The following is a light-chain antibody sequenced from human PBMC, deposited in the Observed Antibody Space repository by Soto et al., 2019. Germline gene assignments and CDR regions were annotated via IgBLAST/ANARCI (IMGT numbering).Light chain of an antibody. CDR2: GAS. Sequence: EIVMTQSPAPLSASPGERATLSCRASQSVSSNLAWYQQKPGQAPRLLIYGASTRATGIPARFSGSGSGTEFTPTISSLQSEDVAVYYCQQYNNCPSFGQGTRLEIK. J-gene: IGKJ5*01. V-gene: IGKV3-15*01. CDR1: QSVSSN. CDR3: QQYNNCPS.